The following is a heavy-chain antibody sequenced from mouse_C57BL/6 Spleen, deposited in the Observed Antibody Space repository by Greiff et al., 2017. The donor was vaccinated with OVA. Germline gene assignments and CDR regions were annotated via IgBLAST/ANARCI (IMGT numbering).Heavy chain of an antibody. CDR1: GYTFTDYE. D-gene: IGHD1-1*01. J-gene: IGHJ1*03. CDR3: TILYANWYFDV. CDR2: IDPETGGT. Sequence: VQLQQSGAELVRPGASVTLSCKASGYTFTDYEMHWVKQTPVHGLEWIGAIDPETGGTAYNQKFKGKAILTADKSSSTAYMELRSLTSEDSAVYYCTILYANWYFDVWGTGTTVTVSS. V-gene: IGHV1-15*01.